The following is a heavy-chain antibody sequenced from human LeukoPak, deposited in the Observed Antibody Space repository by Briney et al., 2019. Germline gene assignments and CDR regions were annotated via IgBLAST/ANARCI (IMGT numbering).Heavy chain of an antibody. D-gene: IGHD2-2*01. CDR1: GYTFTGYY. V-gene: IGHV1-2*02. J-gene: IGHJ1*01. CDR2: INPNSGGT. CDR3: ARENCSSTSCYSEYFQH. Sequence: GASVKVSCKASGYTFTGYYMHWVRQAPGQGLEWMGWINPNSGGTNYAQKFQGRVTMTRDTSTSTVYMELSSLRSEDTAVYYCARENCSSTSCYSEYFQHWGQGTLVTVSS.